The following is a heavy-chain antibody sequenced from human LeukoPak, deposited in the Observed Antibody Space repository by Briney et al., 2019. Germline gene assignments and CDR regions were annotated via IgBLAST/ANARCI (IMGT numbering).Heavy chain of an antibody. D-gene: IGHD6-25*01. Sequence: GSLRLSCAASGFPFSNYWMSWVRQAPGKGLEWVANIEQDGSEKYYVDSVKGRFTISRDNANNSVYLQMNSLRAEDTALYYCARGRGSPGITAAYYFDYWGQGTLVTVSS. CDR3: ARGRGSPGITAAYYFDY. CDR2: IEQDGSEK. J-gene: IGHJ4*02. CDR1: GFPFSNYW. V-gene: IGHV3-7*01.